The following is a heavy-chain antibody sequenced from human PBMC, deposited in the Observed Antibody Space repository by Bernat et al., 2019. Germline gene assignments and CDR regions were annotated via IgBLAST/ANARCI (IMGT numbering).Heavy chain of an antibody. CDR1: GGTFSSYA. CDR2: IIPIFGTA. V-gene: IGHV1-69*01. CDR3: ARDRDSSSWYGWFDP. D-gene: IGHD6-13*01. Sequence: QVQLVQSGAEVKKPGSSVKVSCKASGGTFSSYAISWVRQAPGQGLEWMGGIIPIFGTANYAQKFQGRVTITADESTSTAYMELSSMRSEDTAVYYCARDRDSSSWYGWFDPWGQGTLVTVSS. J-gene: IGHJ5*02.